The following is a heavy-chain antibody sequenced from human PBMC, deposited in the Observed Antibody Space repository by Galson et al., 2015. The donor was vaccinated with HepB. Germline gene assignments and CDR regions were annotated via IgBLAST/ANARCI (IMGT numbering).Heavy chain of an antibody. CDR3: ARDAHSSGWHRVGWFDP. V-gene: IGHV4-4*02. CDR1: GGSISSSNW. D-gene: IGHD6-19*01. J-gene: IGHJ5*02. Sequence: ETLSLTCAVSGGSISSSNWWSWVRQPPGKGLEWIGEIYHSGSTNYNPSLKSRVTISVDKSKNQFSLKLSSVTAADTAVYYCARDAHSSGWHRVGWFDPWGQGTLVTVSS. CDR2: IYHSGST.